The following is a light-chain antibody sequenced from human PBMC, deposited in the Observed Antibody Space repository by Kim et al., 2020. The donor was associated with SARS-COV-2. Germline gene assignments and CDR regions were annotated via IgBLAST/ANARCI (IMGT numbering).Light chain of an antibody. J-gene: IGKJ1*01. CDR1: QSVSSTY. Sequence: SPGESASLSCRASQSVSSTYLAGYQQKPGRSPRLLIYSASRRATGIPDRFSGSGSGTDFTLTISRLEPEDFAVYYCQHYSSSLWTFGQGTKVDIK. CDR3: QHYSSSLWT. V-gene: IGKV3-20*01. CDR2: SAS.